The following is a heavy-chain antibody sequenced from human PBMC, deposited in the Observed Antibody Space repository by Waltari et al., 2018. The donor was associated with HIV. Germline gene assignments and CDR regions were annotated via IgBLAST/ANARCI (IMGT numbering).Heavy chain of an antibody. V-gene: IGHV3-7*01. CDR3: ARVYSSTTGRALDY. CDR1: GFIFSASW. D-gene: IGHD2-2*01. J-gene: IGHJ4*02. Sequence: EVQLVESGGGLVQPGGSLRLSCVGSGFIFSASWMTWVRQAPGKRLEWVSNIKQDGREKNYVYSVAGRFSISRDNANNSLYLQLNSLRDEDTAVYYCARVYSSTTGRALDYWGQGALVTVSS. CDR2: IKQDGREK.